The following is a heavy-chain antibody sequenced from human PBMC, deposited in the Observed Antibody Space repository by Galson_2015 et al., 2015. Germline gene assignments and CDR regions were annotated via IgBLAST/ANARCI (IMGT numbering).Heavy chain of an antibody. CDR3: ARDSGYGKNYYYYMDV. CDR2: ISAYNGNT. J-gene: IGHJ6*03. CDR1: GCTFTSYG. Sequence: SVKVSCKASGCTFTSYGISWVRQAPGQGLEWMGWISAYNGNTNYAQKLQGRVTMTTDTSTSTAYMELRSLRSDDTAVYYCARDSGYGKNYYYYMDVWGKGTTVTVSS. V-gene: IGHV1-18*01. D-gene: IGHD5-12*01.